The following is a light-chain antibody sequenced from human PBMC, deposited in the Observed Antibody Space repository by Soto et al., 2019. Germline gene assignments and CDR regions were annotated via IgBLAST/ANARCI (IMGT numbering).Light chain of an antibody. J-gene: IGKJ2*01. Sequence: EIVLTQSPGTLSLSPGERATLSCRASQSLSSNYLAWYQQKPGQAPRLLIYGASSRTTGVPDRFSGSGSGTDFTLTISRLEPEDFAVYYCQQYNGSPETFGQGTKLEIK. CDR2: GAS. CDR1: QSLSSNY. CDR3: QQYNGSPET. V-gene: IGKV3-20*01.